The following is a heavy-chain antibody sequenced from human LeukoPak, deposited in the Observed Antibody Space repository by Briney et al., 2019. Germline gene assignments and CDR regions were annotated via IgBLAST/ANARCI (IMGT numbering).Heavy chain of an antibody. CDR3: ARGASRSYFFDY. CDR2: IYYSGST. D-gene: IGHD1-26*01. Sequence: SETLSLTCTVSGGSISSSSYYWGWIRQPPGKGLEWIGSIYYSGSTYYNPSLKSRVTMSVDTSKNQFSLKLSSVTAADTAVYYCARGASRSYFFDYWGQGTLVTVSS. CDR1: GGSISSSSYY. J-gene: IGHJ4*02. V-gene: IGHV4-39*07.